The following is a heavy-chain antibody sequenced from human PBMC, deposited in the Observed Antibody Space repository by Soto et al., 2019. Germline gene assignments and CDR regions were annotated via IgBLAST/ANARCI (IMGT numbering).Heavy chain of an antibody. Sequence: ASVKVSCKASGYTFTSYAMHWVRQAPGQRLEWMGWINAGNGNTKYSQKFQGRVTITRDTSASTAYMELSSLRSEDTAVYYCARVVTMVRGVRMGFYYYGMDVWGQGTTDTVSS. J-gene: IGHJ6*02. CDR3: ARVVTMVRGVRMGFYYYGMDV. V-gene: IGHV1-3*01. CDR1: GYTFTSYA. CDR2: INAGNGNT. D-gene: IGHD3-10*01.